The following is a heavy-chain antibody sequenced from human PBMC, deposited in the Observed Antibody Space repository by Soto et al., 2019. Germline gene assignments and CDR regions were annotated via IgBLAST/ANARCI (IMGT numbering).Heavy chain of an antibody. D-gene: IGHD3-3*01. Sequence: SVKVSCKASGYTFTSYGISWVRQAPGQGLEWMGWISAYNGNTNYAQKLQGRVTMTTDTSTSTAYMELRSLRSDDTAVYYCAREELVGITIFGVVINYDMDVWGQGTTVTVSS. CDR2: ISAYNGNT. J-gene: IGHJ6*02. CDR3: AREELVGITIFGVVINYDMDV. V-gene: IGHV1-18*01. CDR1: GYTFTSYG.